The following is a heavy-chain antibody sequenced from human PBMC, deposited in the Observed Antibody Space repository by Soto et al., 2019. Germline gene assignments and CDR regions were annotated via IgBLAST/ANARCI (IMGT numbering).Heavy chain of an antibody. CDR1: GFIFSSCG. Sequence: QVQLVESGGGVVQPGMSLRLSCAASGFIFSSCGMHWIRQAPGKGLEWVAVISYDGTDKYYADSVKGRLTISRDNSKNTVYLQMNSLRAEDTAVYYCAKDEGHCSGGRCFQGSDWGQGTLVTVSS. D-gene: IGHD2-15*01. J-gene: IGHJ4*02. CDR3: AKDEGHCSGGRCFQGSD. V-gene: IGHV3-30*18. CDR2: ISYDGTDK.